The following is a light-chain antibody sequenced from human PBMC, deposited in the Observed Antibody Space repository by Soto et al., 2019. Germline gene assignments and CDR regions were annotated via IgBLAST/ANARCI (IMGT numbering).Light chain of an antibody. CDR1: SSDLTYNS. Sequence: QSVLTQPASVSGSLGQSISISCPEDSSDLTYNSVSWYQHHPHKAPKLIIYHVSYRPSGVSTRFSGSQSAGSASLTISGLQAEDEADYYCSSSTPTRGLVFGSGTKVTVL. CDR3: SSSTPTRGLV. V-gene: IGLV2-14*01. J-gene: IGLJ1*01. CDR2: HVS.